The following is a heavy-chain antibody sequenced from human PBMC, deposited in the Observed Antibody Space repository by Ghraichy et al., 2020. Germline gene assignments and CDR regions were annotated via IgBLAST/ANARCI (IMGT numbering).Heavy chain of an antibody. CDR2: FSTYGGPT. CDR1: GFTFSIYA. Sequence: LTCSASGFTFSIYAMHWVRQAPGKGLEYVSGFSTYGGPTYYADSVRGRFTIYKDNSKNTLYLQMNRLTPEDTAVYYCVKDKGSIIRDFDYWGQGTLVSVSS. J-gene: IGHJ4*02. V-gene: IGHV3-64D*06. CDR3: VKDKGSIIRDFDY. D-gene: IGHD3-3*01.